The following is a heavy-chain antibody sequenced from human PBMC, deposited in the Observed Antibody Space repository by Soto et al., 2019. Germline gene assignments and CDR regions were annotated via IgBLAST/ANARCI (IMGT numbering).Heavy chain of an antibody. D-gene: IGHD2-21*01. Sequence: SSETLSLTCAVSGGSISSSGYSWSWIRQPPGKGLEWIGYIYHSGSTYYNPSLKSRVTISVDRSKNQLSLKLSSVTAADTAVYYCARQGGEMYYFDYWGQGTLVTVS. CDR3: ARQGGEMYYFDY. CDR1: GGSISSSGYS. J-gene: IGHJ4*02. V-gene: IGHV4-30-2*01. CDR2: IYHSGST.